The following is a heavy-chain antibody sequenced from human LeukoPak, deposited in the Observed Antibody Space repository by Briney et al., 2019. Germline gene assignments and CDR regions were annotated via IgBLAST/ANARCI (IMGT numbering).Heavy chain of an antibody. CDR1: GYTLTELS. CDR2: FDPEDGET. V-gene: IGHV1-24*01. CDR3: ATRGRWELPLGYFDY. Sequence: GASVKVSCKVSGYTLTELSMHWVRQAPGKGLEWMGGFDPEDGETIYAQKFQGRVTMTEDTSTDTACMELSSLRSEDTAVYYCATRGRWELPLGYFDYWGQGTLVTVSS. D-gene: IGHD1-26*01. J-gene: IGHJ4*02.